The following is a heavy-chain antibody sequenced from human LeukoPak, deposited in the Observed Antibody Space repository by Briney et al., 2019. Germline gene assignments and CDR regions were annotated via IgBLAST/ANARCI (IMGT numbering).Heavy chain of an antibody. J-gene: IGHJ3*02. CDR2: ISSDGGRT. Sequence: GGSLRLSCAASGFTFSSFAMTWGRQAPGKGLECVASISSDGGRTHYADSVKGRFTISRDNAKNSLYLQMNSLRAEDTAVYYCARAQGVVVPAAIPDAFDIWGQGTMVTVSS. CDR1: GFTFSSFA. CDR3: ARAQGVVVPAAIPDAFDI. V-gene: IGHV3-23*01. D-gene: IGHD2-2*01.